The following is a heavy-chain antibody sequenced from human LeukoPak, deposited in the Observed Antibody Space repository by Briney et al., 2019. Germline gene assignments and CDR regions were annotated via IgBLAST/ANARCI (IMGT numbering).Heavy chain of an antibody. D-gene: IGHD1-26*01. V-gene: IGHV4-59*01. CDR3: ARALSGSYPYYYYMDV. CDR2: IYYSGST. J-gene: IGHJ6*03. CDR1: GGSISSYY. Sequence: SETLSLTCTVSGGSISSYYWSWIRQPPGKGLEWIGYIYYSGSTNYNPSLKSRVTISVDTSKNQFSLKLSSVTAADTAVYYCARALSGSYPYYYYMDVWGKGTTVTVSS.